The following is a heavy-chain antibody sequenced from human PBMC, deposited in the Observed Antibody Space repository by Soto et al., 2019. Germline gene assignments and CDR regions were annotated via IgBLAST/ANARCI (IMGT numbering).Heavy chain of an antibody. J-gene: IGHJ4*02. Sequence: QVQLQQWGAGLLKPSETLSLTCAVYGGSFSGYYWSWIRQPPGKGLEWTGEINHSGSTNYNPSLKSRVTISVDTSKNQFSLKLSSVTAADTAVYYCARGGRRYSSGWYNYWGQGTLVTVSS. D-gene: IGHD6-19*01. CDR2: INHSGST. CDR1: GGSFSGYY. CDR3: ARGGRRYSSGWYNY. V-gene: IGHV4-34*01.